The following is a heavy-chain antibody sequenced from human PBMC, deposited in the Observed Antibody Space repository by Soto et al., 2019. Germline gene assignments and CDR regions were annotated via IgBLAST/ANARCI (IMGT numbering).Heavy chain of an antibody. CDR1: GGSISSSSFH. CDR2: IDYSGST. D-gene: IGHD6-13*01. V-gene: IGHV4-39*01. J-gene: IGHJ5*02. CDR3: ARRERAAGTDWWFDP. Sequence: QLQLQESGPGLVKPSETLSLTCTVSGGSISSSSFHWGWIRQPPGKGLEWIGSIDYSGSTYYSPSLKSRVPISVDTSKNQFSLKLSSVTAADTAVYYCARRERAAGTDWWFDPWGQGTLVTVSS.